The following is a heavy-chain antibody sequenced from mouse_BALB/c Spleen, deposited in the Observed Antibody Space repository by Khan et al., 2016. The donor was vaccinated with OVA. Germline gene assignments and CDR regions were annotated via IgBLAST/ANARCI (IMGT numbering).Heavy chain of an antibody. CDR3: TRRHDSYACVTY. D-gene: IGHD1-1*01. J-gene: IGHJ3*01. V-gene: IGHV5-17*02. CDR1: GFTFSKFG. Sequence: EVELVESGGGLVQPGGSRKLSCAASGFTFSKFGMHWVRQAPEKGLEWVAYISSGSNTIYYADSVKGRFTISRDNPENTRFLQMTSLKSEDTAIYYCTRRHDSYACVTYWGQGTLVTVSA. CDR2: ISSGSNTI.